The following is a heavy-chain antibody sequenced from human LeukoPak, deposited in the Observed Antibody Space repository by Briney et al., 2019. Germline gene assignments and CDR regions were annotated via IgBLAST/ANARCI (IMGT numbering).Heavy chain of an antibody. CDR1: GFTFSSYA. CDR2: ISGGAGST. Sequence: GGSLRLSCAASGFTFSSYAMNGAREAPGKGVEWVSAISGGAGSTYYADAVKGRFTISRHNSKNTLYLQINGLRDDDTAVYYCAKSGVPAAVSWFGPWGQGALVTVSS. J-gene: IGHJ5*02. D-gene: IGHD2-2*01. CDR3: AKSGVPAAVSWFGP. V-gene: IGHV3-23*01.